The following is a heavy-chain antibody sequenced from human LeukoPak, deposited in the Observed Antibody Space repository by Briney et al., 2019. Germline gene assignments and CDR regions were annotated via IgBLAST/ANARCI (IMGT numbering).Heavy chain of an antibody. V-gene: IGHV3-7*05. CDR3: ARAGKQWLGKRVFDY. CDR2: IKPDGSGK. D-gene: IGHD6-19*01. CDR1: GFTFSSYW. J-gene: IGHJ4*02. Sequence: GGSLRLSCAASGFTFSSYWMNWVRQAPGRGLEWVANIKPDGSGKYYVDSVKGRFTISRDNAKNSLYLQMNSLRADDTAVYYCARAGKQWLGKRVFDYWGQGTLVTVSS.